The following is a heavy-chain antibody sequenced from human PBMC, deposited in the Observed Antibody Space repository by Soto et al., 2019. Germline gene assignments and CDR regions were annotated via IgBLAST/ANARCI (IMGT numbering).Heavy chain of an antibody. J-gene: IGHJ5*02. CDR3: ARWVVAAQSADGFDP. V-gene: IGHV4-4*07. Sequence: SETLSLTCTVSGASISSYYRSWIRQPAGKGLEWIGRIYTSGSTNYNPSLKSRVTMSVDTSKNQFSLKLSSVTAADTAVYYCARWVVAAQSADGFDPWGQGTLVTVSS. CDR2: IYTSGST. D-gene: IGHD2-15*01. CDR1: GASISSYY.